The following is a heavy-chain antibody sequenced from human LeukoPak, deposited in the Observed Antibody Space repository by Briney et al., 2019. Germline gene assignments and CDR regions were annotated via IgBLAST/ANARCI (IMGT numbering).Heavy chain of an antibody. CDR3: ARATATGSWGLFDY. D-gene: IGHD2-15*01. V-gene: IGHV4-39*01. J-gene: IGHJ4*02. Sequence: PSETLSLTCTVSGGSISSSSYYWGWIRQPPGKGLEWIGSHYYTGSPYYNPSLKSRLTISVDASKNQFSLKVSSVTAADTAVYYCARATATGSWGLFDYWGQGTLVTVSS. CDR2: HYYTGSP. CDR1: GGSISSSSYY.